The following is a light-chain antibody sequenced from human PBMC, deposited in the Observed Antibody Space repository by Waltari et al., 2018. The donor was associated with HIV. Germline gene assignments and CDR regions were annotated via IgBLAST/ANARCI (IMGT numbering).Light chain of an antibody. Sequence: SYELTQPPSVSVSPGQTASITCSGDKLGDKYACWYQQKPGQSPVQVIYQDSKRPSGMPGRFAGANSGNTATLTISGTQAMDEADYYCQAWDSSTAGVVFGGGTKLTVL. V-gene: IGLV3-1*01. CDR2: QDS. CDR3: QAWDSSTAGVV. J-gene: IGLJ2*01. CDR1: KLGDKY.